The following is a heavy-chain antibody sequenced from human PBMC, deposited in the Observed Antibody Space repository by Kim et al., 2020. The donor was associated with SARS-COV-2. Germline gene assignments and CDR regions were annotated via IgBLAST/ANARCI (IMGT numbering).Heavy chain of an antibody. CDR1: GFTVSSND. J-gene: IGHJ4*02. Sequence: GGSLRLSCAASGFTVSSNDMSWVRQAPGKGLEWVSVIYSSGSTYYADAVKRRFTISRNNTKNTQYLQMNSLRAEDTAVYYCARGFGGFDYWGQGTLVTASS. V-gene: IGHV3-66*02. CDR2: IYSSGST. D-gene: IGHD3-10*01. CDR3: ARGFGGFDY.